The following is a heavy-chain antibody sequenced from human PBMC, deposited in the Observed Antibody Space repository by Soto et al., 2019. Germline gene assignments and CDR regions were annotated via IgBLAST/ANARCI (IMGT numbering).Heavy chain of an antibody. J-gene: IGHJ6*02. D-gene: IGHD3-22*01. Sequence: GPQVKVSCKASGFTFTSSAVQWVRQARGQRLEWIGWIVVGSGNTNYAQKFQERVTITRDMSTSTAYMELSSLRSEDTAVYYCAAEPSLVVPLGYYGMDVWGQGTTVTVSS. CDR1: GFTFTSSA. CDR3: AAEPSLVVPLGYYGMDV. CDR2: IVVGSGNT. V-gene: IGHV1-58*01.